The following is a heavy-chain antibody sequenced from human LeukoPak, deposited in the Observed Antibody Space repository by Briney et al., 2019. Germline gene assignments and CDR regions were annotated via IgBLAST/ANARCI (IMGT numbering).Heavy chain of an antibody. D-gene: IGHD3-9*01. CDR1: GYTFTSYG. Sequence: ASVQVSCQASGYTFTSYGISWVRQAPGQGLEWMGWISSYNGNTNYAQKLQGRATMTTDTSTSTAYMELRSLRSDDTAVYYCARGSFPSDDILTGPFDNWGQGTLVTVSS. CDR3: ARGSFPSDDILTGPFDN. CDR2: ISSYNGNT. V-gene: IGHV1-18*01. J-gene: IGHJ4*02.